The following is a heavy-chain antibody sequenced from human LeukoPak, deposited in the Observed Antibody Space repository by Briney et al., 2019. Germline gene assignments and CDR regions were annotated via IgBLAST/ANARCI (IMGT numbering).Heavy chain of an antibody. Sequence: GGSLRLSCTASGFTFTNHAMSWVRKAPGKGLEWVSAISGSGTDTYYADSVRGRFTISKDNSKNTLYLRMSSLRAEDTAVYYCAKSDCSVITCYVLDYWGQGTLVTVSS. V-gene: IGHV3-23*01. CDR3: AKSDCSVITCYVLDY. D-gene: IGHD2-2*01. CDR1: GFTFTNHA. J-gene: IGHJ4*02. CDR2: ISGSGTDT.